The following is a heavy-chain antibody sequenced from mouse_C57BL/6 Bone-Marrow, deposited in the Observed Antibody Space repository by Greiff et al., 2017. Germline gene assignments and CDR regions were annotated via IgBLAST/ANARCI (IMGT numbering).Heavy chain of an antibody. CDR3: ARYNDYEGGAY. CDR1: GYTFTSYW. CDR2: IDPSDSYT. J-gene: IGHJ3*01. Sequence: QVQLQQPGAELVKPGASVKLSCKASGYTFTSYWMQWVKQRPGQGLEWIGEIDPSDSYTNYNQKFKGKATLTVDTSSSTAYMQLSSLTSEDSAVYYCARYNDYEGGAYWGQGTLVTVSA. V-gene: IGHV1-50*01. D-gene: IGHD2-4*01.